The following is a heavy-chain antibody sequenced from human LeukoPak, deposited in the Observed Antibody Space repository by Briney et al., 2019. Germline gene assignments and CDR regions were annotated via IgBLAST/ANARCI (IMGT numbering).Heavy chain of an antibody. D-gene: IGHD6-19*01. J-gene: IGHJ4*02. CDR1: GFTFSNYW. Sequence: GGSLRLSCAASGFTFSNYWMDWVRQSPGKGLEWVANIKVDGSDKYYVDSVKGRFTISRDNAKNSLYLQMNSLRAEDTAVYYCARNSGWFRFDYWGQGTLVTVSS. CDR2: IKVDGSDK. CDR3: ARNSGWFRFDY. V-gene: IGHV3-7*03.